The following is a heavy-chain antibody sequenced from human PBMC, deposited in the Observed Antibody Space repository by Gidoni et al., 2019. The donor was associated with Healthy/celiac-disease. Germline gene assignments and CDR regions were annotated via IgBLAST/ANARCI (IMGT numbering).Heavy chain of an antibody. CDR2: IRSKAYGGTT. CDR3: TRDRDLWSPLDY. D-gene: IGHD3-3*01. J-gene: IGHJ4*02. V-gene: IGHV3-49*05. Sequence: EVQLVEPGGVLVKQGRSLRLSCTASGSTFGDYAMSWFRQAPGKGLEWVGFIRSKAYGGTTEYAASVKGRFTISRDDSKSIAYLQMNSLKTEDTAVYYCTRDRDLWSPLDYWGQGTLVTVSS. CDR1: GSTFGDYA.